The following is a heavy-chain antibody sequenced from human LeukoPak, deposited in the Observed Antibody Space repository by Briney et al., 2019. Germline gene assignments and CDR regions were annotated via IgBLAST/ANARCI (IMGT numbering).Heavy chain of an antibody. D-gene: IGHD6-19*01. J-gene: IGHJ2*01. CDR3: ARENSGWSNLYFDL. CDR1: GDSIFTYY. CDR2: IYDTVIT. V-gene: IGHV4-59*12. Sequence: PSETLSLTCTVSGDSIFTYYWSWIRQPPGKGLEWIGYIYDTVITNYNPSLKSRLTISVDTSKNQFSLRLSSVTAADTAVYSCARENSGWSNLYFDLWGRGTPVTVSS.